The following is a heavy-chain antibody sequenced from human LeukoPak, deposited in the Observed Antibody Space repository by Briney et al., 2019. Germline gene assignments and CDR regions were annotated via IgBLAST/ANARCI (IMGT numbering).Heavy chain of an antibody. CDR3: AKDRVVFNRNYAYYFDY. Sequence: GGSLRLSCAASGFAVFSNYMNWVRQAPGKGLEWVSVIYSDGDTSYADSVKGRFTISRDNSKKTLYLQMNSLRAEDTAVYYCAKDRVVFNRNYAYYFDYWGQGTLVTVSS. CDR1: GFAVFSNY. D-gene: IGHD3-16*01. J-gene: IGHJ4*02. V-gene: IGHV3-66*02. CDR2: IYSDGDT.